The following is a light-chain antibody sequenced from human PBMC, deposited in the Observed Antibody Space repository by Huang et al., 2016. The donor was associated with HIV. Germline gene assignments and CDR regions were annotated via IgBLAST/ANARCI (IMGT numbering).Light chain of an antibody. Sequence: EIVLTQSPATLSVSPGERATLSCRASQSISTYLAWYQHKPAQAPRLLIYGASTRASGIPARFSGSGSGTECTLTISSLQSEDFAVYYCQQYNNWPPEVTFGPGTKVDIK. CDR2: GAS. V-gene: IGKV3-15*01. CDR1: QSISTY. J-gene: IGKJ3*01. CDR3: QQYNNWPPEVT.